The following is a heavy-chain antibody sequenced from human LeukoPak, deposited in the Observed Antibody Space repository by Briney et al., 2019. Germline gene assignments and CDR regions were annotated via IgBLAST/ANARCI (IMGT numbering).Heavy chain of an antibody. CDR1: GGTFSSYA. Sequence: SVKVSCKASGGTFSSYAISWVRQAPGQGLEWMGGIIPIFGTANYAQKFQGRVTITADESTSTAYMELSSLRSEDTAVYYCARSGYCSGGSCYSNYYYGKDVWGKGTTVTVSS. D-gene: IGHD2-15*01. CDR2: IIPIFGTA. V-gene: IGHV1-69*13. J-gene: IGHJ6*04. CDR3: ARSGYCSGGSCYSNYYYGKDV.